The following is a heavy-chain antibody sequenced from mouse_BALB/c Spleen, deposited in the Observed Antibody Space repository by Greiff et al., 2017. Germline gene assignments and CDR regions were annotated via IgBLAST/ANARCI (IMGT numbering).Heavy chain of an antibody. CDR1: GFSLTGYG. Sequence: QVQLKESGPGLVAPSQSLSITCTVSGFSLTGYGVNWVRQPPGKGLEWLGMIWGDGSTDYNSALKSRLSISKDNSKSQVFLKMNSLQTDDTARYYCARDYYGSSALYYGYAMDYWGQGTSVTVSS. CDR3: ARDYYGSSALYYGYAMDY. CDR2: IWGDGST. V-gene: IGHV2-6-7*01. J-gene: IGHJ4*01. D-gene: IGHD1-1*01.